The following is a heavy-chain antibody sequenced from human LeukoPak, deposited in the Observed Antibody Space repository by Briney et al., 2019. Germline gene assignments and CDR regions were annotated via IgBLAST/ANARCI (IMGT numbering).Heavy chain of an antibody. Sequence: PGGSLRLSCAASGFTFSSYTMNWVRQAPGKGLEWVSSIRSSGSYIFYADSVKGRFTISRDNAENSLYLQMNSLRAEDTAVYYCARDVQIDCWGQGTLSPSPQ. V-gene: IGHV3-21*01. CDR3: ARDVQIDC. J-gene: IGHJ4*02. CDR1: GFTFSSYT. CDR2: IRSSGSYI.